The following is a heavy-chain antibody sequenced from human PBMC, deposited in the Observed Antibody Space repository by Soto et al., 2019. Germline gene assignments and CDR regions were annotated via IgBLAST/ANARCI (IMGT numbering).Heavy chain of an antibody. J-gene: IGHJ4*02. CDR1: GFTFSGSA. CDR2: IRSKANSYAT. CDR3: TRHYYDSSGSPDFDY. V-gene: IGHV3-73*01. D-gene: IGHD3-22*01. Sequence: VGSLRVSCAASGFTFSGSAMHWVRQASGKGLEWVGRIRSKANSYATAYAASVKGRFTISRDDSKNTACLQMNSLKTEDTAVYYCTRHYYDSSGSPDFDYWGQGTLVTVSS.